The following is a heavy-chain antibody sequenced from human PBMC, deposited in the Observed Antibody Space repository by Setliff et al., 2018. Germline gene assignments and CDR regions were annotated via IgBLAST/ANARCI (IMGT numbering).Heavy chain of an antibody. D-gene: IGHD3-22*01. CDR1: GFTFSSYW. CDR2: IKRDGSET. Sequence: GGSLRLSCAASGFTFSSYWMSWVRQAPGKGLEWVANIKRDGSETYYMDSVRGRFVIPRDNAKNSLYLQMNSLRAEDTAVYYCARDQVGSSGYYQWGFYFYYMDVWGKGTTVTVSS. J-gene: IGHJ6*03. V-gene: IGHV3-7*01. CDR3: ARDQVGSSGYYQWGFYFYYMDV.